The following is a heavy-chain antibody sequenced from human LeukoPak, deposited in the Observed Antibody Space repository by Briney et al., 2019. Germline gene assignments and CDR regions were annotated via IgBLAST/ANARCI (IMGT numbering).Heavy chain of an antibody. V-gene: IGHV1-69*04. CDR3: ARGGEMAYNGAAFDY. Sequence: ASVKVSCKASGGTFSSYAISWVRQAPGQGLEWMGRIIPILGIANYAQKFQGRVTITADKSTSTAYMELSSLRSEDTAVYYCARGGEMAYNGAAFDYWGQGTLVTVSS. CDR1: GGTFSSYA. D-gene: IGHD5-24*01. CDR2: IIPILGIA. J-gene: IGHJ4*02.